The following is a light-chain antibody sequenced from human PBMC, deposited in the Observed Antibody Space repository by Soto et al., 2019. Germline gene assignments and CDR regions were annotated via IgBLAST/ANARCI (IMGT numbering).Light chain of an antibody. V-gene: IGKV1-39*01. CDR2: AAS. J-gene: IGKJ1*01. CDR1: QSISSY. CDR3: QQSYSSSWP. Sequence: DIQMTQSPSSLSASVGDRVTITCRASQSISSYLNWYQQKPGKAPKLLIYAASSLQSGVPSRFSGSGSGTDFTRTISSLQPEDCAPYYCQQSYSSSWPFGQGNKVEIK.